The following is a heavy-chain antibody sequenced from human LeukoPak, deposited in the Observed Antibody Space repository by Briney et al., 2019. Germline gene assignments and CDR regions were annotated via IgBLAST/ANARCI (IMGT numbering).Heavy chain of an antibody. J-gene: IGHJ4*02. CDR3: ARAGNFVGATKGCDY. CDR2: MNANSGNT. Sequence: SCTPSGYTSTSYDINWGRHAAGQGREWRGWMNANSGNTGYAQKFQGRVTITRNTSISTAYLELSSLRSEHTAVYYCARAGNFVGATKGCDYWGQGTLVTVSS. CDR1: GYTSTSYD. V-gene: IGHV1-8*03. D-gene: IGHD1-26*01.